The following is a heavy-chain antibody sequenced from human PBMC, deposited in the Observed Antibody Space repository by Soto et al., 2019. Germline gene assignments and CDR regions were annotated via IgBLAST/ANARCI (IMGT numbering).Heavy chain of an antibody. Sequence: QVQLVQSGAEVKKPGASVKVSCKASGYTFTSFGISGVRQAPGQVLEWMGWISAYNGKTYHAHKLKGRVTMTTDTSTSTAYMERSRLRSDDTAVYYCARDRVGWGDSWGQGTLFTVS. D-gene: IGHD6-19*01. CDR1: GYTFTSFG. V-gene: IGHV1-18*01. CDR3: ARDRVGWGDS. CDR2: ISAYNGKT. J-gene: IGHJ4*02.